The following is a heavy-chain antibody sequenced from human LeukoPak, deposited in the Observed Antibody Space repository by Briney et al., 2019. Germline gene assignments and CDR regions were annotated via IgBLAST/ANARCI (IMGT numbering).Heavy chain of an antibody. CDR1: GASISSNNW. D-gene: IGHD3-10*01. CDR2: IYHSGNA. CDR3: ARDVGARLPGF. Sequence: SGTLSLTCAVSGASISSNNWWSWVRQPPGKGLEWIGEIYHSGNANYNPSLKSRVTISVDKSNNQLSLTLTSVTAADTAVYYCARDVGARLPGFWGQGILVSVSS. J-gene: IGHJ4*02. V-gene: IGHV4-4*02.